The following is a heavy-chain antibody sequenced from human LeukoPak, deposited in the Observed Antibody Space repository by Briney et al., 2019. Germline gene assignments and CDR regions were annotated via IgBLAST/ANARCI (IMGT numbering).Heavy chain of an antibody. J-gene: IGHJ6*04. CDR1: GFTFSNYE. Sequence: GGSLRLSCAASGFTFSNYEMNWVRQAPRKGLEWVSYISSSGSTIYYADSVKGRFTISRDNAKNSLYLQMNSLRAEDTAVYYCAELGITMIGGVWGKGTTVTISS. CDR2: ISSSGSTI. CDR3: AELGITMIGGV. D-gene: IGHD3-10*02. V-gene: IGHV3-48*03.